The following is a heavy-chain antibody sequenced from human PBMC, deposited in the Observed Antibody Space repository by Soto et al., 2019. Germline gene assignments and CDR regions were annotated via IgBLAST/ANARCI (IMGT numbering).Heavy chain of an antibody. D-gene: IGHD5-18*01. J-gene: IGHJ4*02. CDR1: GFTFSNYA. V-gene: IGHV3-30*18. CDR2: ILYDGRNK. CDR3: AKVNTARALDY. Sequence: QVQLVESGGGVVQPGRSLRLSCAASGFTFSNYAMHWVRQAPGKGLEWVALILYDGRNKYYADSVKGRFTLSRDNSKNTLYLQMNGLRAEDTAVYYCAKVNTARALDYWGQGTLIAVSS.